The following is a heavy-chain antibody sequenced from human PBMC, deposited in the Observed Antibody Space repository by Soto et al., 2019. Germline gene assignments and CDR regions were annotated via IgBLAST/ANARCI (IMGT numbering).Heavy chain of an antibody. Sequence: EVHLVESGGGLAQPGGSQRLSCAASGFTVSSKYMSWVRQAPGKGLEWVSLIQSGGPTYYADSVKGRFTISRDTSENTLHLQMDSLRAEDTAVYYCARDDVLCDGGRCYGVPLDVWGNGTTVTVSS. CDR1: GFTVSSKY. D-gene: IGHD2-15*01. CDR2: IQSGGPT. CDR3: ARDDVLCDGGRCYGVPLDV. J-gene: IGHJ6*04. V-gene: IGHV3-66*01.